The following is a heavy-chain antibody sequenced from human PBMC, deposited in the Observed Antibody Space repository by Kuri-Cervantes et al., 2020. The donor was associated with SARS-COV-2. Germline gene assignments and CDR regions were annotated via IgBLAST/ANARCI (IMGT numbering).Heavy chain of an antibody. Sequence: ASVKVSCKASGYTFTSYGISWVRQAPGQGLEWMGWISAYNGNTNYAQKLQDRVTMTTDTSTSTAYMELRSLRSDDTAVYYCAGSSIAPNYYYYGMDVWGQGTTVTVSS. J-gene: IGHJ6*02. V-gene: IGHV1-18*01. D-gene: IGHD3-10*01. CDR3: AGSSIAPNYYYYGMDV. CDR2: ISAYNGNT. CDR1: GYTFTSYG.